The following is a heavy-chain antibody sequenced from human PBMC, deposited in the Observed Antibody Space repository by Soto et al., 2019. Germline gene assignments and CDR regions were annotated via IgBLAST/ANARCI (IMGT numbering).Heavy chain of an antibody. V-gene: IGHV3-23*01. Sequence: PWGSLRLSCAASGFTFSSYAMCWGRQAPGQGLEWVSGMSGSGGSTYYADSVKGRFTISRDNSKNTLYLQMNSLRAEDTAVYYCAKDTVGSMTPYYFDYWGQGTLVTVSS. CDR3: AKDTVGSMTPYYFDY. CDR2: MSGSGGST. J-gene: IGHJ4*02. D-gene: IGHD2-8*01. CDR1: GFTFSSYA.